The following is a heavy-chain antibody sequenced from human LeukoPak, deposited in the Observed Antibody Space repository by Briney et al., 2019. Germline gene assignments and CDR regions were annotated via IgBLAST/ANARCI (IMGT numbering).Heavy chain of an antibody. Sequence: GASVKVSCKASGYTFTSYYMHWVRQAPGQGLEWVGIINPSGGSTSYAQKFQGRVTMTRNTSTTTVYMELSSLRSEDTAVYYCARGGAHIVVVPAARDYYYMDVWGKGTTVTVSS. V-gene: IGHV1-46*01. CDR3: ARGGAHIVVVPAARDYYYMDV. J-gene: IGHJ6*03. CDR2: INPSGGST. CDR1: GYTFTSYY. D-gene: IGHD2-2*01.